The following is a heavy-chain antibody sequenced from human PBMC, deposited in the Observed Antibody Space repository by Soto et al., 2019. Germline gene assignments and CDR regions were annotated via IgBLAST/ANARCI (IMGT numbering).Heavy chain of an antibody. V-gene: IGHV3-7*01. J-gene: IGHJ3*02. Sequence: EVQLVESGGGLVQPGGSLRLSCAASGFTFSSYWMSWVRQAPGKGLEWVANIKQDGSEKYYVDSVKGRFTISRDNAKNSLYLQVNSLRAEDTAVYYCARGGHCSSTSCYTSRSAFDIWGQGTMVTGSS. CDR1: GFTFSSYW. CDR3: ARGGHCSSTSCYTSRSAFDI. CDR2: IKQDGSEK. D-gene: IGHD2-2*02.